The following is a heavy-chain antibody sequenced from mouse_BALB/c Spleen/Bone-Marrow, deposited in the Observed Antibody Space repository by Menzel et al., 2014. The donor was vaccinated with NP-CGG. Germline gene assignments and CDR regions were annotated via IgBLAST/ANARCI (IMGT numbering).Heavy chain of an antibody. Sequence: QVQLKDSGPELVKPGALVKISCKASGYTFTSYDINWVKQRPGQGLEWIGWIYPGDGSSKYNGKFKGKATLTADKSSSTAYMQLSSLTSENSAVYFCARAPSMDYWGQGTSVTVSS. CDR2: IYPGDGSS. CDR3: ARAPSMDY. CDR1: GYTFTSYD. J-gene: IGHJ4*01. V-gene: IGHV1S56*01.